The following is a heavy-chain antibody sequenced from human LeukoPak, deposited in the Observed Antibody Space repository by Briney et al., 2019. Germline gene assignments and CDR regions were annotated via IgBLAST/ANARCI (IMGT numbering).Heavy chain of an antibody. Sequence: GGCLRLSCAASGFTFSDYNISSSRQAPGKRPEWVSYISSSGSTIYYADSVKGRFTISRDNAKNSLYLQMSSLRAEDTAVYYCARDAFNRLDYWGQGTLVTVSS. D-gene: IGHD1-14*01. CDR3: ARDAFNRLDY. CDR1: GFTFSDYN. V-gene: IGHV3-11*01. CDR2: ISSSGSTI. J-gene: IGHJ4*02.